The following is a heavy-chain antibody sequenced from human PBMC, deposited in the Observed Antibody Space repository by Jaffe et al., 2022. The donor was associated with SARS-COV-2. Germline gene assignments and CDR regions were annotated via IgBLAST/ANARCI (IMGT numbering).Heavy chain of an antibody. CDR3: ARVPGYCSGGSCYSLDY. CDR1: GFTFSSYW. V-gene: IGHV3-74*01. J-gene: IGHJ4*02. D-gene: IGHD2-15*01. CDR2: INSDGSST. Sequence: EVQLVESGGGLVQPGGSLRLSCAASGFTFSSYWMHWVRQAPGKGLVWVSRINSDGSSTSYADSVKGRFTISRDNAKNTLYLQMNSLRAEDTAVYYCARVPGYCSGGSCYSLDYWGQGTLVTVSS.